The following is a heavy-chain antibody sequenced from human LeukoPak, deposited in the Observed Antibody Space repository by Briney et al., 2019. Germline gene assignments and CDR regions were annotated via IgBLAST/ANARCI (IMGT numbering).Heavy chain of an antibody. D-gene: IGHD1-26*01. CDR2: VYYTGTT. CDR1: GVSISSSNHY. Sequence: PSETLSLTCTVSGVSISSSNHYWAWIRQPPGKGLEWIGSVYYTGTTYYNPSLKSRVTMSVNTSKNQFSLWLNSVTAADTAVYYCAREHRGSSNSDYGGQGTLVTVSS. J-gene: IGHJ4*02. V-gene: IGHV4-39*07. CDR3: AREHRGSSNSDY.